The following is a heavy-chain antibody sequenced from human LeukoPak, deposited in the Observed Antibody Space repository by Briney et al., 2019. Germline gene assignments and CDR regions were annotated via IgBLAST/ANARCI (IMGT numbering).Heavy chain of an antibody. Sequence: PSETLSLTCAVYGGSFSGYYWSWIRQLPGKGLEWIGEINHSGSTNYNPSLKSRVTISVDTSKNQFSLKLSSVTAADTAVYYCARGRGCSGGSCYWSRYYYYYYMDVWGKGTTVTVSS. CDR1: GGSFSGYY. J-gene: IGHJ6*03. V-gene: IGHV4-34*01. D-gene: IGHD2-15*01. CDR3: ARGRGCSGGSCYWSRYYYYYYMDV. CDR2: INHSGST.